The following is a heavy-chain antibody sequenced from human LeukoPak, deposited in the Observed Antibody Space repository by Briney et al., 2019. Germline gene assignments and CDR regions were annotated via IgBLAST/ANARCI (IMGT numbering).Heavy chain of an antibody. V-gene: IGHV3-23*01. Sequence: GGSLRLSCAASGFTLSSNYMSWVRQAPGKGLEGVSVISGSGGSTYYADSVKGRFTISRDNSKNTLYLQMNSLRAEDTAVYYCAKDTRIAVAGLFDYWGQGTLVTVSS. CDR3: AKDTRIAVAGLFDY. CDR1: GFTLSSNY. CDR2: ISGSGGST. D-gene: IGHD6-19*01. J-gene: IGHJ4*02.